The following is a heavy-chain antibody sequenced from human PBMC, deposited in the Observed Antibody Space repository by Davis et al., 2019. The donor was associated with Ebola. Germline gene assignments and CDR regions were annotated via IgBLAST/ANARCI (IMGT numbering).Heavy chain of an antibody. CDR2: VFYSGRT. Sequence: MPGGSLRLSCTVSGGSISVYHWSWIRQSPGKGLEWIGYVFYSGRTSYNPSLKSRVAISVDPSKNQFSLKLTSVTATDTAVYYCARDSPYCTNGVCYDAFDYWGQGSLVTVSS. CDR3: ARDSPYCTNGVCYDAFDY. D-gene: IGHD2-8*01. J-gene: IGHJ4*02. CDR1: GGSISVYH. V-gene: IGHV4-59*01.